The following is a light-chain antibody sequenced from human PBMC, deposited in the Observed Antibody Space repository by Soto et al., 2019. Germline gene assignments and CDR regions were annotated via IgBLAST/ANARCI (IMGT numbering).Light chain of an antibody. Sequence: HSVLTQPPSVSGAPGQRVTISCTWSSSNIGAGYDVHWYQQLPGTAPKLLIYGNSNRPSGVPDRFSGSKSGNSASQAITGLRAEDEADYYCQSYDSSLSGWVFGGGTKLTVL. J-gene: IGLJ3*02. CDR2: GNS. CDR3: QSYDSSLSGWV. V-gene: IGLV1-40*01. CDR1: SSNIGAGYD.